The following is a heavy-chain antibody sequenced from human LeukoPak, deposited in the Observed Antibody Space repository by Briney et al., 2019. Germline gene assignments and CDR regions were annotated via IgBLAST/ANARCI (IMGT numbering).Heavy chain of an antibody. CDR1: GGSISSYY. CDR3: ARGPRRDGYNYVHAFDI. D-gene: IGHD5-24*01. CDR2: IYYSGST. J-gene: IGHJ3*02. Sequence: SETLSLTCTVSGGSISSYYWSWIRQPPGKGLEWIGYIYYSGSTNYNPSLMSRVTISVDASKNQFSLKLSSVTAADTAVYYCARGPRRDGYNYVHAFDIWGQGTMVTVSS. V-gene: IGHV4-59*01.